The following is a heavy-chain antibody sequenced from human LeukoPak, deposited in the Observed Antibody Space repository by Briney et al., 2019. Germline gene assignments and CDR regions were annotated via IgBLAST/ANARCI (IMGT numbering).Heavy chain of an antibody. CDR1: GFTFSSYS. Sequence: GGSLRLSCAASGFTFSSYSMNWVRQAPGKGLEWVSYISSSSSTIYYADSVKGRFTISRDNAKNSLYPQMNSLRAEDTAVYYCAGQYSSGWYRDDYWGQGTLVTVSS. CDR3: AGQYSSGWYRDDY. D-gene: IGHD6-19*01. J-gene: IGHJ4*02. V-gene: IGHV3-48*01. CDR2: ISSSSSTI.